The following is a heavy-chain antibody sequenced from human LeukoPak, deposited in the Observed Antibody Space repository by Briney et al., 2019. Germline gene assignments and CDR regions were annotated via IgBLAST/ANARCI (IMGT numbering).Heavy chain of an antibody. J-gene: IGHJ6*02. Sequence: QPGGSLRLSCAPSGFTFSIYNMNWVRQAPGKGLEWVSYISSSSSTIYYADSVRGRFTISRDNAKDSLYLQMNSLRAEDTAVYYCARGSFMDVWGQGTTVTVSS. CDR1: GFTFSIYN. V-gene: IGHV3-48*01. CDR3: ARGSFMDV. CDR2: ISSSSSTI.